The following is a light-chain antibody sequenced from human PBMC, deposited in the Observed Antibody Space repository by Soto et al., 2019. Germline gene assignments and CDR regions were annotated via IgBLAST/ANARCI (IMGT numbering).Light chain of an antibody. Sequence: QSVLTQPASVSGSPGQSITISCTGTSSDVGGYNYVSWYQQHPGKAPKLMIYDVSNRPSGVSSRFSGSKSGNTASLTICGLQAEDEADYYCSSYTSSSLYVFGTGTKVTVL. J-gene: IGLJ1*01. CDR3: SSYTSSSLYV. CDR2: DVS. CDR1: SSDVGGYNY. V-gene: IGLV2-14*01.